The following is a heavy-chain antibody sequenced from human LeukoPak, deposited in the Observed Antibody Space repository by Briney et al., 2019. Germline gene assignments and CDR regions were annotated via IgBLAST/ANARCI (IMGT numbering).Heavy chain of an antibody. D-gene: IGHD5-12*01. J-gene: IGHJ4*02. V-gene: IGHV3-23*01. CDR2: LSGSDGST. CDR3: ASPYSGYDYNFDH. Sequence: GGSLRLPCAAAGFTFSSYAMSWVRQAPGKGLEWVSSLSGSDGSTYYADSVKGRFTISRDNSKNTLFLQMSSLRTEDTAVYYCASPYSGYDYNFDHWGQGTLVTVSS. CDR1: GFTFSSYA.